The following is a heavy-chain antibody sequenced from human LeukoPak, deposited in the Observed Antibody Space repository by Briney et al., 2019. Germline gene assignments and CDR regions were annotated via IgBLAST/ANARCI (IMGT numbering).Heavy chain of an antibody. CDR2: IYSDGIT. CDR3: ARSYYYDSSGPGHFDY. D-gene: IGHD3-22*01. CDR1: GFTVSSNY. V-gene: IGHV3-53*01. J-gene: IGHJ4*02. Sequence: PGGSLRLSCAASGFTVSSNYMTWVRQAPGKGLECVSFIYSDGITYYADSVKGRSTISRDNSKNTLYLQMNSLRAEDTAVYYCARSYYYDSSGPGHFDYWGQGTLVTVSS.